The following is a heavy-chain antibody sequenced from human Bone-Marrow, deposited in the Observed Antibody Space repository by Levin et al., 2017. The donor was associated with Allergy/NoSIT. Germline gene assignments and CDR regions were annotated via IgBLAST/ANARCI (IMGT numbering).Heavy chain of an antibody. CDR1: GGTFSSYA. Sequence: SVKVSCKASGGTFSSYAISWVRRAPGQGLEWMGGIIPIFGTANYAQKFQGRVTITADKSTSTAYMELSSLRSEDTAVYYCARDTSITIFGVVMYYMDVWGKGTTVTVSS. CDR3: ARDTSITIFGVVMYYMDV. J-gene: IGHJ6*03. V-gene: IGHV1-69*06. CDR2: IIPIFGTA. D-gene: IGHD3-3*01.